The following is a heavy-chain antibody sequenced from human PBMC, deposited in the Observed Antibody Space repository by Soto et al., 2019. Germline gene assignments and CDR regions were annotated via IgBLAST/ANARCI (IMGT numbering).Heavy chain of an antibody. CDR3: ARETPSFDS. CDR1: GFTFSDYP. D-gene: IGHD2-15*01. CDR2: IRTISSAI. V-gene: IGHV3-48*02. Sequence: PGGSLRLSCAASGFTFSDYPVNWVRQAPGKGLEWVSSIRTISSAIYFADSVRGRFTISRDNARNSLYLQMTSLRDEDTAVYYCARETPSFDSWGQGTLVTVSS. J-gene: IGHJ4*02.